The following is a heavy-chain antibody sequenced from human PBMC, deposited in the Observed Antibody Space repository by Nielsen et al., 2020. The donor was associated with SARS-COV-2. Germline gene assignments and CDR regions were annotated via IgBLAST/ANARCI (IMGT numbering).Heavy chain of an antibody. J-gene: IGHJ6*03. CDR1: GGSFSGYY. V-gene: IGHV4-34*01. D-gene: IGHD2-8*01. CDR2: INHSGST. CDR3: ARGRYCTNGVCNPYYYYYMDV. Sequence: GSLRLSCAVYGGSFSGYYWTWIRQPPGKGLEWIGEINHSGSTNYNPSLKSRITISVDTSKNQLSLKLSSVTAADTAVYYCARGRYCTNGVCNPYYYYYMDVWGKGTTVTVSS.